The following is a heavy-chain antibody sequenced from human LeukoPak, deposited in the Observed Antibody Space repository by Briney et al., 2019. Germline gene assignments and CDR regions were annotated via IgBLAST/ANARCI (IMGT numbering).Heavy chain of an antibody. J-gene: IGHJ4*02. CDR2: INSDGSST. V-gene: IGHV3-74*01. CDR1: GFTFSSYW. CDR3: ARAQWLIRFDS. D-gene: IGHD6-19*01. Sequence: QPGGSLRLSCAASGFTFSSYWMHWVRQAPGKGLLWVSRINSDGSSTSYADPVKGRFTVSRDNSKNTLFLQMNSLRAEDTAVYYCARAQWLIRFDSWGQGTLVTVSS.